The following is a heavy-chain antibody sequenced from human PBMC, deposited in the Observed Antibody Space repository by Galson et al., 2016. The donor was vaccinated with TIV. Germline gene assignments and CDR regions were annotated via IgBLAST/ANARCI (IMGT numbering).Heavy chain of an antibody. J-gene: IGHJ4*02. Sequence: SLRLSCAVSGFTFSAYAVNWVRQAPGKGLEWVSGIGGIGTSPYYAGSVKGRFTISRDNSRNTLYLQRNSLRAEDTALYYCAKAAQWLPAAYFDYWGQGILVTVSS. D-gene: IGHD6-19*01. CDR2: IGGIGTSP. V-gene: IGHV3-23*01. CDR1: GFTFSAYA. CDR3: AKAAQWLPAAYFDY.